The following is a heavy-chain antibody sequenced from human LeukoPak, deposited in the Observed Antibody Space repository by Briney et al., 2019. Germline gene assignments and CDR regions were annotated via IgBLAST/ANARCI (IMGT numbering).Heavy chain of an antibody. CDR1: GGTFSSYA. D-gene: IGHD6-13*01. V-gene: IGHV1-69*13. CDR3: ARSIAAAGTAIDY. CDR2: IIPIFGTA. Sequence: ASVKVSCKASGGTFSSYAISWVRQAPGQGLEWMGGIIPIFGTANYAQKFQGRVTITADESTSTAYMELSSLRSEDTAVYYCARSIAAAGTAIDYWGQGTLVTVSS. J-gene: IGHJ4*02.